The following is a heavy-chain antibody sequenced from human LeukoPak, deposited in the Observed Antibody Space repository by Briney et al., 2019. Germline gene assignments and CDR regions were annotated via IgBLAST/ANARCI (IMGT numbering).Heavy chain of an antibody. D-gene: IGHD3-16*01. Sequence: PSETLSLTCTVSGGSISRYYWSWIRQPPGKGLEWIGYIYYSGSTNYNPSLKSRVTISVDTSKNQFSLKLSSVTAADTAVYYCASLGGGGSTFDYWGQGTLVTVSS. J-gene: IGHJ4*02. CDR3: ASLGGGGSTFDY. V-gene: IGHV4-59*01. CDR2: IYYSGST. CDR1: GGSISRYY.